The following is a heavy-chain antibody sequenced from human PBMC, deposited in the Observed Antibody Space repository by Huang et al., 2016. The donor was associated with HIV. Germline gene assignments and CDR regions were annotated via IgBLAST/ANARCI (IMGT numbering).Heavy chain of an antibody. Sequence: LQESGPGLVGPSETLSLTCAVSGDSINSNTFYWGWIRRPPGKALEGIGSIYYSGTTYYNPALKRRARIAVDASKNRIFLHLRSVTAADTGVYYCARTGVAVSDDPEYFQHWGQGALVT. V-gene: IGHV4-39*02. CDR3: ARTGVAVSDDPEYFQH. J-gene: IGHJ1*01. D-gene: IGHD3-3*01. CDR1: GDSINSNTFY. CDR2: IYYSGTT.